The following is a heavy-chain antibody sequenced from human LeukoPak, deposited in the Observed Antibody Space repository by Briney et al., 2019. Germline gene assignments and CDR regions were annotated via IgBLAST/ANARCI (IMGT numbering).Heavy chain of an antibody. CDR1: GYNFLNYG. J-gene: IGHJ4*02. Sequence: ASVKVSCXASGYNFLNYGVAWVRQAPGQGLEWIAWVSSHNNYANYAQIFQDRVTMTTDTSTSTAYMELRSLRSDDTALYFCARELYGDFLPGEYWGQGTLVTVSS. CDR3: ARELYGDFLPGEY. V-gene: IGHV1-18*04. D-gene: IGHD4-17*01. CDR2: VSSHNNYA.